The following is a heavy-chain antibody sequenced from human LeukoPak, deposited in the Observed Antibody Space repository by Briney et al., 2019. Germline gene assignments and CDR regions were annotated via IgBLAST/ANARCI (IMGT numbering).Heavy chain of an antibody. CDR2: INPNSSGT. Sequence: ASVKVSCKASGYTFTGYYLHWVRQAPGQGLEWMGWINPNSSGTNYAQKFQGRVTMTRDTSISTAYMELSRLRSDDTAVYYCARTLVYDSSGHLDVWGQGTTVTVSS. CDR3: ARTLVYDSSGHLDV. D-gene: IGHD3-22*01. J-gene: IGHJ6*02. CDR1: GYTFTGYY. V-gene: IGHV1-2*02.